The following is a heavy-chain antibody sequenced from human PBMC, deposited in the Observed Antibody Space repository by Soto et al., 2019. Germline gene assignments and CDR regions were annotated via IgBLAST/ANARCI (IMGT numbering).Heavy chain of an antibody. Sequence: VASVKVSCKASGGTFSSYAISWVRQAPGQGLEWMGGIIPIFGTANYAQKFQGRVTITADESTSTAYMELSSLRSEDTAVYYCARDSGSYSPYYYYGMDVWGQGTTVTVSS. CDR1: GGTFSSYA. J-gene: IGHJ6*02. V-gene: IGHV1-69*13. CDR2: IIPIFGTA. D-gene: IGHD1-26*01. CDR3: ARDSGSYSPYYYYGMDV.